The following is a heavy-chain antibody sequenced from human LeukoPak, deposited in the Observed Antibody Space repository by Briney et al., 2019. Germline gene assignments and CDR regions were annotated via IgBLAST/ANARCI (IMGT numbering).Heavy chain of an antibody. CDR2: IHQTGST. CDR3: ASSDYYRLDH. D-gene: IGHD6-25*01. Sequence: KPSGALSLTCAVSGGSISSSHWWSWVRQPPGKGLEWIGEIHQTGSTNYNPSLRSRGNISLDKAKNQFTLNLNSVTAADTAVYYCASSDYYRLDHWGQGILVTVSS. J-gene: IGHJ4*02. CDR1: GGSISSSHW. V-gene: IGHV4-4*02.